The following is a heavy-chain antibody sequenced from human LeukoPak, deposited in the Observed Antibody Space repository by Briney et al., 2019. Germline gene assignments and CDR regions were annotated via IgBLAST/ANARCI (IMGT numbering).Heavy chain of an antibody. CDR3: ARASGYTSGWYDDAFDI. CDR2: ISSSSSYI. CDR1: GFTFSSYS. J-gene: IGHJ3*02. D-gene: IGHD6-19*01. V-gene: IGHV3-21*01. Sequence: GGSLRLSCAASGFTFSSYSMYWVRQAPGKGLEWVSSISSSSSYIYYADSVKGRFTISRDNAKNSLYLQMNSLRAEDTAVYYCARASGYTSGWYDDAFDIWGQGTMVTVSS.